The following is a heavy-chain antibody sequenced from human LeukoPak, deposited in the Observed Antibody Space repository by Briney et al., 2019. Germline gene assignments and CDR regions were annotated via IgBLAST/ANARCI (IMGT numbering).Heavy chain of an antibody. CDR3: ASGAPKYCTNGVCYSDYFDY. D-gene: IGHD2-8*01. V-gene: IGHV1-69*13. CDR1: GGTFSSYA. J-gene: IGHJ4*02. CDR2: IIPIFGTA. Sequence: SVKVSCKASGGTFSSYAISWVRQAPGQGLEWMGGIIPIFGTANYAQKFQGRVTITADESRSTAYMELSSLRSEDTAVYYCASGAPKYCTNGVCYSDYFDYWGQGTLVTVSS.